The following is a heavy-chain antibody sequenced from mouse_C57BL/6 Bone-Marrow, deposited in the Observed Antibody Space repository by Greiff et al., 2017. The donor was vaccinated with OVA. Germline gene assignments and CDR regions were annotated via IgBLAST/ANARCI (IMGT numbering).Heavy chain of an antibody. CDR1: GYTFTSYW. CDR2: IDPSDSYT. D-gene: IGHD1-1*01. V-gene: IGHV1-69*01. CDR3: ARKGVVATDYAMDY. Sequence: VQLQQPGAELVMPGASVKLSCKASGYTFTSYWMHWVKQRPGQGLEWIGEIDPSDSYTNYNQKFKGKSTLTVAKSSSSAYMQLSSLTSADSAVYYCARKGVVATDYAMDYWGQGTSVTVSS. J-gene: IGHJ4*01.